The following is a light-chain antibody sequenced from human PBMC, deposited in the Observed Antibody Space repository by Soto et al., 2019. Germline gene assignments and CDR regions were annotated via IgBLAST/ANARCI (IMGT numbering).Light chain of an antibody. CDR2: GAS. CDR1: QDVSSN. Sequence: EKVVTQSPATPSVSSGGRAPLSCRASQDVSSNLAWYQQKPGQAPSLLIYGASTRATGTPARFSGSGSGTDFTLTISRLEPEDFAVYYCQQYGFSLRTFGQGTKVDIK. V-gene: IGKV3-15*01. CDR3: QQYGFSLRT. J-gene: IGKJ1*01.